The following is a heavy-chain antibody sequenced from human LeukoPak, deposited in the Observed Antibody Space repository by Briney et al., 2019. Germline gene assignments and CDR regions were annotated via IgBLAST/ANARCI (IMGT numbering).Heavy chain of an antibody. CDR3: AKSDYDILTGYYHYPDY. Sequence: GGSLRLSCAASGFTFSSYSMNWVRQAPGKGLEWVSSISSSSSYIYYADSVKGRFTISRDNAKNSLYLQMNSLRAEDTAVYYCAKSDYDILTGYYHYPDYWGQGTLVTVSS. V-gene: IGHV3-21*01. J-gene: IGHJ4*02. D-gene: IGHD3-9*01. CDR1: GFTFSSYS. CDR2: ISSSSSYI.